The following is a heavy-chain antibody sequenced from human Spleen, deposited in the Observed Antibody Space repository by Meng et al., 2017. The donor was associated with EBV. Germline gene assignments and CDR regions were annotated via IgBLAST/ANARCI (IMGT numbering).Heavy chain of an antibody. J-gene: IGHJ5*02. D-gene: IGHD4-11*01. CDR2: IYYTGSS. CDR1: GDSISSSDYY. V-gene: IGHV4-39*07. Sequence: QPQLQESGPGLVKPSETLSPTCTVSGDSISSSDYYWAWIRQPPGKGLDWIGSIYYTGSSHYSPSLESRVTILVDTSKNQFSLKLRSVSAADTAVYYCARSKGNWFDPWGQGTLVTVSS. CDR3: ARSKGNWFDP.